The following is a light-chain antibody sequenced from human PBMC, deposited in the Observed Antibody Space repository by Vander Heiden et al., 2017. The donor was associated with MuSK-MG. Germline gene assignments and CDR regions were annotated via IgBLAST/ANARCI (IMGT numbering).Light chain of an antibody. J-gene: IGKJ4*01. CDR2: AAS. CDR3: QQSYNGLT. Sequence: DIQMTQSPSSLSASVGDRVTITCRASQSISSYLNWYQQKPGKAPKLLIYAASSLQSGVPSRFSGGGSGTDFTLIISRLQPEDFATYYCQQSYNGLTFGGGTKVDIK. CDR1: QSISSY. V-gene: IGKV1-39*01.